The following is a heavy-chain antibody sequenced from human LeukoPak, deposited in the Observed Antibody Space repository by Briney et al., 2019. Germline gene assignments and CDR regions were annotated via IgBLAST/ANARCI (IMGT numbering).Heavy chain of an antibody. Sequence: SETLSLTCAVYGGSFSGYYWSWIRQPPGKGLEWIGEINHSGSTNYNPSLKSRVTISVDTSKNQFSLKLGSVTAADTAVYYCARGHPPGSAYCGGDCYPGALDYWGQGTLVTVSS. CDR2: INHSGST. D-gene: IGHD2-21*02. V-gene: IGHV4-34*01. CDR1: GGSFSGYY. CDR3: ARGHPPGSAYCGGDCYPGALDY. J-gene: IGHJ4*02.